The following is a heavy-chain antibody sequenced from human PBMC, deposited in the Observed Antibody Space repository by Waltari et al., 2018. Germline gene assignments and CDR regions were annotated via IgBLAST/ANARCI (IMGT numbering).Heavy chain of an antibody. D-gene: IGHD3-22*01. CDR3: ARMRGSGYYGYFDL. Sequence: QVQLQESGPGLVKPSETQSLTCAVSGGSFSGYFWGWIRQPPGKGLESIGFFSVTSGSTDYNPSLTSRVTVSRDTSKNQFSLKVNSVTAADTAVYYCARMRGSGYYGYFDLWGPGTPITISS. CDR1: GGSFSGYF. J-gene: IGHJ2*01. V-gene: IGHV4-59*12. CDR2: FSVTSGST.